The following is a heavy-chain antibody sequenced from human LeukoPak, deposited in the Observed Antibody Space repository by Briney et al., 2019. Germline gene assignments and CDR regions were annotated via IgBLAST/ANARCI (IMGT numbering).Heavy chain of an antibody. CDR3: ARGRLVRGAPNYYYMDV. J-gene: IGHJ6*03. CDR2: INPNSGGT. D-gene: IGHD3-10*01. Sequence: GASVKVSCKASGYTFTGYYMHWVRQAPGQGLEWMGWINPNSGGTNYAQKFQGRVTMTRDTSISTAYMELSRLRSDDTAVYYCARGRLVRGAPNYYYMDVWGKGTTVTVSS. V-gene: IGHV1-2*02. CDR1: GYTFTGYY.